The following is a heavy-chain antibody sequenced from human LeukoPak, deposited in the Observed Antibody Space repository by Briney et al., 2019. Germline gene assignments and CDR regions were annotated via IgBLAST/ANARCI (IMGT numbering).Heavy chain of an antibody. CDR1: GGTFSSYA. V-gene: IGHV1-69*05. CDR2: IIPIFGTA. CDR3: ARDMRVAVAGTGNYYYYMDV. J-gene: IGHJ6*03. D-gene: IGHD6-19*01. Sequence: GSSVKVSCKASGGTFSSYAISWVRQAPGQGLEWVGGIIPIFGTANYAQKYQGRVTITTDESTSTAYMELSSLRSEDTAVYYCARDMRVAVAGTGNYYYYMDVSGKGTTVTVSS.